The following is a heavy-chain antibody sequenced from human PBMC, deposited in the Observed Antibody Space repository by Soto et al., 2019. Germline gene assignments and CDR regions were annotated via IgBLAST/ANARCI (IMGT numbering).Heavy chain of an antibody. CDR1: GFTFSNAW. J-gene: IGHJ3*02. CDR3: TTDECNEYSSSSDAFDI. V-gene: IGHV3-15*01. CDR2: IKSKTDGGTT. Sequence: GGSLRLSCAASGFTFSNAWMSWVRQAPGKGLEWVGRIKSKTDGGTTDYAAPGKGRFTISRDDSKNTLYLQMNSLKTEDTAVYYCTTDECNEYSSSSDAFDIWGQGTMVTVSS. D-gene: IGHD6-6*01.